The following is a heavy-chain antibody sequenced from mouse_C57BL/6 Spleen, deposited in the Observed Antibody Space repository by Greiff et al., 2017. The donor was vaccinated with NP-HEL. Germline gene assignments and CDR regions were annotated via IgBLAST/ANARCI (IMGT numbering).Heavy chain of an antibody. Sequence: VQLQQSGAELVKPGASVKLSCKASGYTFTSYWMHWVKQRPGRGLEWIGRIDPNSGGTKYNEKFKSKATLTVDKPSSTAYMQLSSLTSEDSAVYYCARSAPHYYGSSYTWFAYWGQGTLVTVSA. J-gene: IGHJ3*01. CDR3: ARSAPHYYGSSYTWFAY. CDR1: GYTFTSYW. CDR2: IDPNSGGT. V-gene: IGHV1-72*01. D-gene: IGHD1-1*01.